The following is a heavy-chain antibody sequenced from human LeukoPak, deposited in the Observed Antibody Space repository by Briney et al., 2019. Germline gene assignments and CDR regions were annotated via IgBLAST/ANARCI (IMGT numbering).Heavy chain of an antibody. V-gene: IGHV1-18*01. J-gene: IGHJ4*02. CDR1: GYTFTSYG. CDR3: ARGETVDILTGYYLGPPDY. D-gene: IGHD3-9*01. Sequence: ASVKVSRKASGYTFTSYGISWVRQAPGQGLEWMGWISAYNGNTNYAQKLQGRVTMTTDTSTSTAYMELRSLRSDDTAVYYCARGETVDILTGYYLGPPDYWGQGTLVTVSS. CDR2: ISAYNGNT.